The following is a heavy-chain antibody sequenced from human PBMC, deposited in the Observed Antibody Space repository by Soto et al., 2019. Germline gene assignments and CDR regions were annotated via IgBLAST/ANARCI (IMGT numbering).Heavy chain of an antibody. Sequence: SETLSLTCTVSGGSISSSSFHWGWIRQPPGKGLEWIGSIYYSGSTYYSPSLKSRVTISVDTSKNQFSLKLSSVTAADTAVYYCARDPFLYYYDSSGYYPAYYGMDVWGQGTTVTVS. CDR1: GGSISSSSFH. CDR2: IYYSGST. CDR3: ARDPFLYYYDSSGYYPAYYGMDV. J-gene: IGHJ6*02. D-gene: IGHD3-22*01. V-gene: IGHV4-39*07.